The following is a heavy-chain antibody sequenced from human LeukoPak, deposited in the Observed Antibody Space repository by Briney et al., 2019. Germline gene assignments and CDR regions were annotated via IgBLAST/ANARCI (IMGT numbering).Heavy chain of an antibody. J-gene: IGHJ4*02. D-gene: IGHD1-26*01. Sequence: PGASLKIPGRGSGYSFTSYWIGGVRQMPGKGLEWMGIIYPGDSDTRYSPSFQGQVTISADKSISTAYLQWSSLKASDTAMYYCARVLYSGSYYFDDWGQGTLVTVSS. CDR3: ARVLYSGSYYFDD. CDR2: IYPGDSDT. V-gene: IGHV5-51*01. CDR1: GYSFTSYW.